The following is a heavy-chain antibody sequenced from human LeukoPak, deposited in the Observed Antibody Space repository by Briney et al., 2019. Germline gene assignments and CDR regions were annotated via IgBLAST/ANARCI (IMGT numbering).Heavy chain of an antibody. J-gene: IGHJ4*02. V-gene: IGHV3-23*01. CDR3: AKDGEDTYYYDSSETDY. D-gene: IGHD3-22*01. CDR2: ISGSGGST. CDR1: GFTFSSYA. Sequence: GGSLRLSCAASGFTFSSYAMSWVRQAPGKGLEWVSAISGSGGSTYYADSVKGRFTISRDNSKNTLYLQMNSLRAEDTAVYYCAKDGEDTYYYDSSETDYWGQGTLVTVSS.